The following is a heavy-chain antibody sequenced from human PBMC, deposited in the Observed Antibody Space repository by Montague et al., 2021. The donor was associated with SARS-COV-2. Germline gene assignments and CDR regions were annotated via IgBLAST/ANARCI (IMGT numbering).Heavy chain of an antibody. CDR3: ARTGRQQLVRLSGMDV. CDR1: GVSISSSSYY. V-gene: IGHV4-39*07. D-gene: IGHD6-13*01. CDR2: IYYSGST. J-gene: IGHJ6*02. Sequence: SETLSLTCTVSGVSISSSSYYWGWIRQPPGKGLEWIGRIYYSGSTYYNPSLKSRATISVDTSKNQFSLKLSSVTAADTAVYYCARTGRQQLVRLSGMDVWGQGTTVAVSS.